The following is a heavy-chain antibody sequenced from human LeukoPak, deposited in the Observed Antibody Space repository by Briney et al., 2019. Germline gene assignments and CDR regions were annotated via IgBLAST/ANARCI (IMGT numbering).Heavy chain of an antibody. CDR1: GGSFSGYY. CDR2: INHSGST. J-gene: IGHJ6*03. V-gene: IGHV4-34*01. Sequence: SETLSLTCAVYGGSFSGYYWSWIRQPPGKGLEWIGEINHSGSTNYNPSLKSRVTISVGTSKNQFSLKLSSVTAADTAVYYCARGQRWLRSLNMDVWGKGTTVTVSS. D-gene: IGHD5-12*01. CDR3: ARGQRWLRSLNMDV.